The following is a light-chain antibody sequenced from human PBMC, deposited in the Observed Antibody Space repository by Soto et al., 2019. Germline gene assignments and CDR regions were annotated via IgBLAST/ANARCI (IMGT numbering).Light chain of an antibody. CDR2: SNN. J-gene: IGLJ7*01. CDR1: SSNIGSNT. V-gene: IGLV1-44*01. CDR3: AAWDDSLGAV. Sequence: QPVLTQPPSASGTPGQRVTISCSGSSSNIGSNTVNWYQQLPGTAPKLLIYSNNQRPSGVPDRFSGSKSGTSASLAISGLQSEDEADYYCAAWDDSLGAVFGGGTQLTVL.